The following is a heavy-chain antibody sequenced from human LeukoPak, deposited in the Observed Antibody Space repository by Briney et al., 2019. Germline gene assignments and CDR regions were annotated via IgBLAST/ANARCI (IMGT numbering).Heavy chain of an antibody. V-gene: IGHV3-74*01. CDR3: PREWKQTGAFDY. CDR2: INTDGSST. J-gene: IGHJ4*02. CDR1: GFTFNSYW. D-gene: IGHD1-1*01. Sequence: GGSLRLSCAASGFTFNSYWMHWVRPAPGKGLVWVSRINTDGSSTTYADSVKGRFTISRDNAKNTLYLQMSSLRAEDTAVYYCPREWKQTGAFDYWGQGTLVTVSS.